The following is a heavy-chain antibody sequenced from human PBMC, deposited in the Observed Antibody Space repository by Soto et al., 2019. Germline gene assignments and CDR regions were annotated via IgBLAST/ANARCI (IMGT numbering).Heavy chain of an antibody. CDR3: ARDPSATGTYYAD. V-gene: IGHV3-30*03. CDR1: GFSFSNYG. Sequence: GSLRLSCAASGFSFSNYGMHWVRQAPGKGLEWVAAISYDGANKYYGDSVRGRLTISRDNSKNTLYLQMSSLRADDTAVYYCARDPSATGTYYADWGQGTLVTVSS. J-gene: IGHJ4*02. CDR2: ISYDGANK. D-gene: IGHD1-26*01.